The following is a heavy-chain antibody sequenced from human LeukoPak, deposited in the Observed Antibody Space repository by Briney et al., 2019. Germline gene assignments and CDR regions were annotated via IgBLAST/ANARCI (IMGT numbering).Heavy chain of an antibody. V-gene: IGHV1-2*02. CDR2: INPNNGDT. D-gene: IGHD3-10*01. J-gene: IGHJ6*03. CDR3: ARGGRYYYGSGSYLYYYYMDV. CDR1: GYIFTGYY. Sequence: ASVKVSCKASGYIFTGYYMHWVRQAPGQGLEWMGWINPNNGDTNYAQKLQGRVTMTRDTSISTAYIELSRLRSDDTAVYYCARGGRYYYGSGSYLYYYYMDVWGKGTTVTVSS.